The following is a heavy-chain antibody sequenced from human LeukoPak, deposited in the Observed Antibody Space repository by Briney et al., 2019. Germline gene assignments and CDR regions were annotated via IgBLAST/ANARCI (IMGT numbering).Heavy chain of an antibody. D-gene: IGHD3-22*01. J-gene: IGHJ5*02. V-gene: IGHV4-34*01. CDR3: ARGGYYDSSGYYSLSRTPLYNWFDP. CDR1: GGSFSGYY. CDR2: INHSGST. Sequence: RSSETLSLTCAVYGGSFSGYYWSWIRQPPGKGLEWIGEINHSGSTNYNPSLKSRVTISVDTSKNQFSLKLSSVTAADTAVYYCARGGYYDSSGYYSLSRTPLYNWFDPWGQGTLVTVSS.